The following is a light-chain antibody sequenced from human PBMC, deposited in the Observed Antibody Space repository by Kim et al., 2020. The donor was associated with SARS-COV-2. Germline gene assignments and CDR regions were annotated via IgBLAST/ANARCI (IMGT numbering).Light chain of an antibody. Sequence: SYELTQPLSVSVALGQTARITCGGNNIGSKNVHWYQQKPDQAPVLVIYRDSNRPSGIPERFSGSNSGNTATLTISRAQAGDEADYYCQVWDSSSYVVFGGGTRLTVL. J-gene: IGLJ2*01. CDR2: RDS. CDR1: NIGSKN. CDR3: QVWDSSSYVV. V-gene: IGLV3-9*01.